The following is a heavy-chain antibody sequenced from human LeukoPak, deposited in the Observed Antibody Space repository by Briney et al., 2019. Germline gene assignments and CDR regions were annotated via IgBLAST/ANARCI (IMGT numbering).Heavy chain of an antibody. V-gene: IGHV3-48*03. D-gene: IGHD1-26*01. CDR1: GFTLSSYE. J-gene: IGHJ4*02. Sequence: PGGSLRLSCTVSGFTLSSYEMSWIRQAPGKGLEWVSSIDYDGGSGHYADSVRGRFTISRDNAKNSLYLQMNSLRAEDTAVYYCARDREWLVGATTRGFDYWGQGTLVTVSS. CDR2: IDYDGGSG. CDR3: ARDREWLVGATTRGFDY.